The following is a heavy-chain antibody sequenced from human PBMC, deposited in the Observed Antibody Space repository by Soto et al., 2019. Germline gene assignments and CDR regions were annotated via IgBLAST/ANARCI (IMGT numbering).Heavy chain of an antibody. D-gene: IGHD3-10*01. V-gene: IGHV1-46*01. Sequence: QVQLVQSGAEVKKPGASVKVSCKASGYTCTTYYIHWVRQAPGQGLEWMGLFNPSAGSTSCAQKFQGRVTMTGDTSTSTVYMEFNSLRSEDTAVYYCARNRGSGLDYWGQGTLVTVSS. CDR2: FNPSAGST. J-gene: IGHJ4*02. CDR1: GYTCTTYY. CDR3: ARNRGSGLDY.